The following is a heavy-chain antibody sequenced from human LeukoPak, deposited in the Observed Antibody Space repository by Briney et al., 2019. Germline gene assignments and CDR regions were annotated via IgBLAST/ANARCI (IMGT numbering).Heavy chain of an antibody. J-gene: IGHJ6*03. D-gene: IGHD2-15*01. CDR3: ARSRGYCSGGSCYSFYYYYYMDV. V-gene: IGHV4-59*01. Sequence: SETLSLTCTVSGGSISSYYWSWIRQPPGKGLEWIGYIYYSGSTNYNPSLKSRVTISVDTSKNQFSLKLSSVTAADTAVYYCARSRGYCSGGSCYSFYYYYYMDVWGKGTTVTVSS. CDR2: IYYSGST. CDR1: GGSISSYY.